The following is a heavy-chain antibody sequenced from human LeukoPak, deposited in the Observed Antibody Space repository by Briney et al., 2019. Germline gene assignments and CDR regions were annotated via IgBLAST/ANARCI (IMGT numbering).Heavy chain of an antibody. CDR3: AKEREGTGWYYFDY. CDR1: GFTFTSYA. J-gene: IGHJ4*02. D-gene: IGHD6-19*01. CDR2: ISSSGGSI. Sequence: GGSLRLSCAASGFTFTSYAMTWFRQAPGKGPEWVSSISSSGGSIYYADSVKGRFTISRDNSNTTLYLQMNSLRAEDTAIYYCAKEREGTGWYYFDYWGQGTLVTVSS. V-gene: IGHV3-23*01.